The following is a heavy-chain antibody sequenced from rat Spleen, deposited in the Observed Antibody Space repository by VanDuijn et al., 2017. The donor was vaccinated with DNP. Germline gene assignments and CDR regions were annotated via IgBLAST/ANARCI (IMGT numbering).Heavy chain of an antibody. CDR2: MQSGGRI. J-gene: IGHJ2*01. CDR3: ARGNNRDH. CDR1: GFTFSDFA. D-gene: IGHD1-10*01. Sequence: VQLVESGGGLVQPGRSMKLSCAASGFTFSDFAMAWVLQAPTKGLEWIGRMQSGGRIDYNSTLRSRLTITRDTSKGQVFLKMNSVQTEDSAMYFCARGNNRDHWGQGVMVTVSS. V-gene: IGHV2-19*01.